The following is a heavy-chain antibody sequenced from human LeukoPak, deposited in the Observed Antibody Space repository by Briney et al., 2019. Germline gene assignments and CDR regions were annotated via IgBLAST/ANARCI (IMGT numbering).Heavy chain of an antibody. D-gene: IGHD2-2*01. J-gene: IGHJ4*02. Sequence: QPGRSLRLSCAASGFTFSTYVLHWVRQAPGKGLEWVAVISHDGSEKYYADSVKGRFTISRGNSKNTLYLQMNSLRAEDTAGYYCAKEYCTTTNCLGDWGLGTLVTVSS. CDR1: GFTFSTYV. CDR3: AKEYCTTTNCLGD. V-gene: IGHV3-30*18. CDR2: ISHDGSEK.